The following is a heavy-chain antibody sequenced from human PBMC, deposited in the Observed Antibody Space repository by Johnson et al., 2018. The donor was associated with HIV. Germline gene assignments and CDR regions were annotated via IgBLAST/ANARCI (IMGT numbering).Heavy chain of an antibody. V-gene: IGHV3-23*04. D-gene: IGHD4-11*01. CDR2: ISGSGGST. CDR1: GFTFSSYA. Sequence: EVQVVESGGGLVQPGGSLRLSCAASGFTFSSYAMSWVRQAPGKGLEWVSAISGSGGSTYYADSVKGRFTISRANAKNSLYLQMNSLRAEETAVYYCARVTGPFDIWGQGTMVTVSS. J-gene: IGHJ3*02. CDR3: ARVTGPFDI.